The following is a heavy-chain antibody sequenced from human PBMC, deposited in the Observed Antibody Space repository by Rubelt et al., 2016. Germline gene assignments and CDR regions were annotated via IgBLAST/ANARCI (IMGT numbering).Heavy chain of an antibody. D-gene: IGHD4-23*01. V-gene: IGHV4-34*12. J-gene: IGHJ4*02. CDR3: AGSTVVMGVLLWWSY. CDR1: GGSFSGYY. Sequence: QVQLQQWGAGLLKPSETLSLTCAVYGGSFSGYYWSWIRQPPGKGLEWIGEIIQSGSTNYNPSLKSRLTMSVDTSKNRFARKLSSVTAADTAVYYCAGSTVVMGVLLWWSYWGQGTLVTVSS. CDR2: IIQSGST.